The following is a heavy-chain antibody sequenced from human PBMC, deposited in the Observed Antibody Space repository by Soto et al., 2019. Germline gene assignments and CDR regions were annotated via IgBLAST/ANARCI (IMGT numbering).Heavy chain of an antibody. D-gene: IGHD5-18*01. CDR3: AKPHAPVDTAMYLPNYFDY. V-gene: IGHV3-30*18. CDR1: GFTFSSYG. CDR2: ISYDGSNK. J-gene: IGHJ4*02. Sequence: QVQLVESGGGVVQPGRSLRLSCAASGFTFSSYGMHWVRQAPGKGLAWVAVISYDGSNKYYADSVKGRFTISRDNSKNTLYLQMNSLRAEDTAVYYCAKPHAPVDTAMYLPNYFDYWGQGTLVTVSS.